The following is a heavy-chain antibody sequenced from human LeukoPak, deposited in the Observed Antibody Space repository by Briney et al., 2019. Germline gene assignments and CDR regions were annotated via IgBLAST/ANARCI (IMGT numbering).Heavy chain of an antibody. V-gene: IGHV5-51*01. CDR3: ARSYGGNSGWYFQH. J-gene: IGHJ1*01. CDR2: IYLGDSDT. Sequence: RGESLKISCKGFGYSFSNYWIGWVRQMPGKGLEWMGIIYLGDSDTRYSPSFQGQITISADKSITTAYLQWSSLKASDTAMYYCARSYGGNSGWYFQHWGQGTLVIVSS. CDR1: GYSFSNYW. D-gene: IGHD4-23*01.